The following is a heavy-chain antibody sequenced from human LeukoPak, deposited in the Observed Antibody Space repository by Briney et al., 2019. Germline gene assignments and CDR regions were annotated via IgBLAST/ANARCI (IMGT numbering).Heavy chain of an antibody. CDR3: AKGDDGIAVAGTFDY. Sequence: PGRSLRLSCAASGFTFDDYAMHWVRQAPGKGLEWVSGISWNSGSIGYADSVKGRFTISRDNAKNSLYLQMNSLRAEDTALYYCAKGDDGIAVAGTFDYWGQGTLVTVSS. V-gene: IGHV3-9*01. J-gene: IGHJ4*02. D-gene: IGHD6-19*01. CDR1: GFTFDDYA. CDR2: ISWNSGSI.